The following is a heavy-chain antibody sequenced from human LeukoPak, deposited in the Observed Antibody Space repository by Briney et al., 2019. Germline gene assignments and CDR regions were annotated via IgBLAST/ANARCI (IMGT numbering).Heavy chain of an antibody. CDR2: LYNNGST. CDR3: ARGRAYTYYRGLDP. V-gene: IGHV4-59*01. CDR1: GDSINFDY. J-gene: IGHJ5*02. Sequence: SETLSLTCIVSGDSINFDYWSWIRQPPGKGLEWVGCLYNNGSTSYSPSLKSRVTISVDTSKNQFSLKLNSMTTADTAAYYCARGRAYTYYRGLDPWGQGILVTVSS. D-gene: IGHD3-22*01.